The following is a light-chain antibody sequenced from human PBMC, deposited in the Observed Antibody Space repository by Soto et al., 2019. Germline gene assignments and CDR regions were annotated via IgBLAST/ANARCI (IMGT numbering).Light chain of an antibody. CDR1: HTISTW. J-gene: IGKJ1*01. Sequence: DIQLTQSPSTLSASVGDRVTITCRASHTISTWLAWYQQKPGKAPNLLIYKASSLESGVPSRFSGSGSGTEFTLTISSLQPDDFATYYCQQYSFSPWTFGPGTKVEIK. CDR3: QQYSFSPWT. V-gene: IGKV1-5*03. CDR2: KAS.